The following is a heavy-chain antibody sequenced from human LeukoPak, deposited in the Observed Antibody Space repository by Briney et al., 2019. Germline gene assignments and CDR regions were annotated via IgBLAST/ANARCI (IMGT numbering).Heavy chain of an antibody. J-gene: IGHJ3*02. V-gene: IGHV3-21*01. D-gene: IGHD3-22*01. CDR1: GFTFSSYS. Sequence: PGGSLRLSCAASGFTFSSYSMNWVRQAPGKGLEWVSSISSSSSYIYYADSVKGRFTISRDNSKNTLYLQMNSLRAEDTAVYYCARANYYDSSTGAFDIWGQGTMVTVSS. CDR3: ARANYYDSSTGAFDI. CDR2: ISSSSSYI.